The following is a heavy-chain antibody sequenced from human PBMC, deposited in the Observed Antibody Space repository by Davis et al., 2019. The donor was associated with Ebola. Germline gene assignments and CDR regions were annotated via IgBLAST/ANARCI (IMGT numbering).Heavy chain of an antibody. CDR2: ISSSSSYT. J-gene: IGHJ4*02. CDR3: ARGGQDGIVVVKGRFDY. D-gene: IGHD2-21*01. CDR1: GFTFSDYY. V-gene: IGHV3-11*06. Sequence: GESLKISCAASGFTFSDYYMSWIRQAPGKGLEWVSYISSSSSYTKYADSVKGRFTISRDNAKNSLYLQMNSLRAEDTALYYCARGGQDGIVVVKGRFDYWGQGTLVTVSS.